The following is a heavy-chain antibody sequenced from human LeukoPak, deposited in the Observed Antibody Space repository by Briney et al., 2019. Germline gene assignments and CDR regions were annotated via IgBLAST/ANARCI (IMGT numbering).Heavy chain of an antibody. CDR3: ARAPDYYDSSGYYYALDY. J-gene: IGHJ4*02. D-gene: IGHD3-22*01. CDR2: IYYSGST. Sequence: SETLSLTCTVSGGSISSYYWSWIRQPPGKGLEWIGYIYYSGSTNYNPSLKSRVTISVGTSKNQFSLKLSSVTAADTAVYYCARAPDYYDSSGYYYALDYWGQGTLVTVSS. CDR1: GGSISSYY. V-gene: IGHV4-59*01.